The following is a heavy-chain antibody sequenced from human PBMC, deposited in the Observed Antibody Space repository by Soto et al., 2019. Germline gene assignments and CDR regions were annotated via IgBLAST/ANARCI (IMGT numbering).Heavy chain of an antibody. CDR1: GFTFSSYG. CDR3: AKDRYCSGGNCYFDAFDI. CDR2: IAYDGSNI. D-gene: IGHD2-15*01. Sequence: TGGSLRLSCAASGFTFSSYGMHWVRQAPGKGLEWVAVIAYDGSNIHYTDSVKGRFTISRDNSKNTLFLQMNSLRADDTAVYYCAKDRYCSGGNCYFDAFDIWGQGTMVTVSS. J-gene: IGHJ3*02. V-gene: IGHV3-30*18.